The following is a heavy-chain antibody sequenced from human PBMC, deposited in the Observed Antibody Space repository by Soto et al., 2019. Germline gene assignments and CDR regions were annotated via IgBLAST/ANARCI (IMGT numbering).Heavy chain of an antibody. J-gene: IGHJ5*02. Sequence: QVQLVQSGAEVKKPGSSVKVSCKASGGTFSSYAIGWVRQAPGQGLEWMGGIIPIFGTANYAQKFQGRVTITADESTSTAYMELSSLRSEDTAVYYCVLYPNWNLNWFDPWGQGTLVTVSS. V-gene: IGHV1-69*01. D-gene: IGHD1-1*01. CDR2: IIPIFGTA. CDR3: VLYPNWNLNWFDP. CDR1: GGTFSSYA.